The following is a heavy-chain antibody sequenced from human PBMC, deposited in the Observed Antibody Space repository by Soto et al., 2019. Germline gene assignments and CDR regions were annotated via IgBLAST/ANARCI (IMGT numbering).Heavy chain of an antibody. CDR2: IYWDDDK. CDR3: AHSGNKAAAGYYFDF. CDR1: GFSLSTGGVH. Sequence: QITLKESGPTLVKSTQTLTLTCTLSGFSLSTGGVHVGWIRQPPGKALEWLALIYWDDDKRYSPSLKSRLTITKDTSKNQVVLAMTNMDPVDTATYYCAHSGNKAAAGYYFDFWGQGTLVTVSS. J-gene: IGHJ4*02. V-gene: IGHV2-5*02. D-gene: IGHD6-13*01.